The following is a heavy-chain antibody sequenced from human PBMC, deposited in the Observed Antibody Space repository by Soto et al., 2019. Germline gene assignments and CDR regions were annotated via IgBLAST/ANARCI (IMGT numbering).Heavy chain of an antibody. CDR3: ARTPYDYIWGSYRPSTAYYFDY. V-gene: IGHV3-7*01. D-gene: IGHD3-16*02. Sequence: GGSLRLSCAASGFTFSSYWMSWVRQAPGKGLEWVANIKQDGSEKYYVDSVKGRFTISRDNAKNSLYLQMNSLRAEDTAVYYCARTPYDYIWGSYRPSTAYYFDYWGQGTLVTVSS. CDR2: IKQDGSEK. CDR1: GFTFSSYW. J-gene: IGHJ4*02.